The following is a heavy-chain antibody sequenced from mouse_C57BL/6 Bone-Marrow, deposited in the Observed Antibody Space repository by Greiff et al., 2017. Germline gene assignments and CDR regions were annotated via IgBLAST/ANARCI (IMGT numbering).Heavy chain of an antibody. J-gene: IGHJ4*01. Sequence: EVKLMESGGGLVQPGGSLKLSFAASGFTFSDYGMAWVRQAPRKGPEWVAFISNLAYSIYYADTVTGRFTISRENAKNTLYLEMSSLRSEDTAMYYCARRGYGPYYAMDYWGQGTSVTVSS. CDR3: ARRGYGPYYAMDY. D-gene: IGHD2-2*01. V-gene: IGHV5-15*01. CDR2: ISNLAYSI. CDR1: GFTFSDYG.